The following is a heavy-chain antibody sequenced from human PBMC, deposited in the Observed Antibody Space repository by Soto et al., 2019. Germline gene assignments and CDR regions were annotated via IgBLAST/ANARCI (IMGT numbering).Heavy chain of an antibody. CDR1: GFSLSTSGVG. CDR2: IYWDDDK. Sequence: QITLKESGPTLVKPTQTLTLTCTFSGFSLSTSGVGVGWIRQPPGKALEWLALIYWDDDKRYSPTLKRRLTINRDTAKNLAVLTTTNTDPMDTATYYCAHRHTVTRYNWFDPWGQGTLVTVSS. V-gene: IGHV2-5*02. CDR3: AHRHTVTRYNWFDP. D-gene: IGHD4-17*01. J-gene: IGHJ5*02.